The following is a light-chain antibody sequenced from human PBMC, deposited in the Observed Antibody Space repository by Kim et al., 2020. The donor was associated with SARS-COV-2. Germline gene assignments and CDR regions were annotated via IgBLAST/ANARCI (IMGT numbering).Light chain of an antibody. CDR3: QQYTRSLPIT. V-gene: IGKV3-20*01. CDR1: HYVSSDY. J-gene: IGKJ5*01. Sequence: PGERATLSCRASHYVSSDYLAWYQQKPGQAPRLLIYGASSRATGVPDRFSGSGSTTDFTLIISRLEPEDFAVYYCQQYTRSLPITFGQGPRL. CDR2: GAS.